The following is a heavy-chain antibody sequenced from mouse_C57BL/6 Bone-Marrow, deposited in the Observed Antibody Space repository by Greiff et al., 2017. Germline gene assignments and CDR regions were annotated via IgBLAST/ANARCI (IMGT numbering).Heavy chain of an antibody. V-gene: IGHV1-69*01. J-gene: IGHJ4*01. D-gene: IGHD2-2*01. CDR2: IDPSDSYT. Sequence: QVQLKQPGAELVMPGASVKLSCKASGYTFTSYWLHWVKQRPGHGLAWIGEIDPSDSYTKYKQKFKGKFNFTVDKSSSTAYMQLSSLTSEDSTVYYCARGDYGYDVGAMDYWGQGTSVTVSS. CDR3: ARGDYGYDVGAMDY. CDR1: GYTFTSYW.